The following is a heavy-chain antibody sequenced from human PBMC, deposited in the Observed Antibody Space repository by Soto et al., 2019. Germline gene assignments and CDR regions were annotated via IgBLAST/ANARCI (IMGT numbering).Heavy chain of an antibody. CDR2: IVPIYRTA. V-gene: IGHV1-69*13. Sequence: SVKVSCKASGGTFISYRINGVRQAPGQGLEWVGGIVPIYRTAEYAQKFQGRVTITADESARTSYMELRSLTSQDTAVYYCVRDSGAKLSSSWGQGTLVTVSS. CDR3: VRDSGAKLSSS. J-gene: IGHJ4*02. D-gene: IGHD6-19*01. CDR1: GGTFISYR.